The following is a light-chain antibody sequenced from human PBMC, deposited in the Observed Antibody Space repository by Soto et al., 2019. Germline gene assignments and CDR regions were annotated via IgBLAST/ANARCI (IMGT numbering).Light chain of an antibody. Sequence: EIVLTQSPATLSLSPGERATLSCRASQSVSSYLAWYQQKPGQAPRLLIYDASNRAPGIPARFSGSGSGTDFTLTISSLQSEDFAVYYCQQYNNWPPAWTFGQGTKVDIK. CDR1: QSVSSY. CDR3: QQYNNWPPAWT. J-gene: IGKJ1*01. V-gene: IGKV3-11*01. CDR2: DAS.